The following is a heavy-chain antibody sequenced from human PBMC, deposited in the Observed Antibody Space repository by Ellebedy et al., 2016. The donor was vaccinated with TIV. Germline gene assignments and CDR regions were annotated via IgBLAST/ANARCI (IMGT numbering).Heavy chain of an antibody. CDR1: EFAFDDDW. J-gene: IGHJ4*02. V-gene: IGHV3-7*03. CDR3: VRVGARSSWYWRL. D-gene: IGHD2-8*02. CDR2: INKDGSEE. Sequence: GESLKISCAASEFAFDDDWMSWVRQAPGKGLEWVANINKDGSEEYYMDSVKGRFTISRDNTENSLFLEMSSLRAEDTAIYYCVRVGARSSWYWRLWGQGTLVTVSS.